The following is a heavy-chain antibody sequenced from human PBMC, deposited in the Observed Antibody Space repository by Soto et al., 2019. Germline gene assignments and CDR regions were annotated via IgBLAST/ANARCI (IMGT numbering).Heavy chain of an antibody. CDR1: GGSISNYY. V-gene: IGHV4-59*01. CDR3: ARAVNSGYPDTFDI. D-gene: IGHD5-12*01. J-gene: IGHJ3*02. Sequence: QVQLQESGPGLVRPSETLSLTCSVSGGSISNYYWNWIRQPPGKGLEWIGYVYYSGSTHFHPSLKSRGTMSVDTSKNHFSLNLSSVTAADAAIDYCARAVNSGYPDTFDIWGQGTRVTVAS. CDR2: VYYSGST.